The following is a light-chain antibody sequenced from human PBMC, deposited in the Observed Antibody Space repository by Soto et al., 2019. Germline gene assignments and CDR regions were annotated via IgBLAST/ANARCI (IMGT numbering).Light chain of an antibody. V-gene: IGKV1-27*01. CDR2: AAS. J-gene: IGKJ1*01. CDR3: QKYNGDQWT. Sequence: IQMTQSPSSLSASVGDRVTIACRASQGISNYLVWYQQKPGKVPKLLLYAASTLQSGVPSRFSGSGSGTDFTLTITSLQPEDVATYYCQKYNGDQWTFGQGTKVEIK. CDR1: QGISNY.